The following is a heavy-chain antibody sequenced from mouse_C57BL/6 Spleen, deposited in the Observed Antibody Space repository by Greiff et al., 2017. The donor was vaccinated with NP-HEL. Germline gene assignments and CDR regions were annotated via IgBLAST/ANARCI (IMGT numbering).Heavy chain of an antibody. CDR3: ARGATVVDYAMDY. Sequence: QVQLKESGAELVRPGASVKLSCKASGYTFTDYYINWVKQRPGQGLEWIARIYPGSGNTYYNEKFKGKATLTAEKSSSTAYMQLSSLTSEDSAVYFCARGATVVDYAMDYWGQGTSVTVSS. CDR2: IYPGSGNT. J-gene: IGHJ4*01. D-gene: IGHD1-1*01. V-gene: IGHV1-76*01. CDR1: GYTFTDYY.